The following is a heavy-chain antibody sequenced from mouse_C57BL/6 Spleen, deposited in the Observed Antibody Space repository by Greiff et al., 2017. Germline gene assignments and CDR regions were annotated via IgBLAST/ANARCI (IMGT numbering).Heavy chain of an antibody. CDR1: GFTFSDYG. D-gene: IGHD2-4*01. CDR2: ISSGSSTI. J-gene: IGHJ1*03. CDR3: ARHDYGYFDV. V-gene: IGHV5-17*01. Sequence: DVKLVESGGGLVKPGGSLKLSCAASGFTFSDYGMHWVRQAPEKGLEWVAYISSGSSTIYYADTVKGRFTISRDNAKNTLFLQMTSLRSEDTAMXYCARHDYGYFDVWGTGTTVTVSS.